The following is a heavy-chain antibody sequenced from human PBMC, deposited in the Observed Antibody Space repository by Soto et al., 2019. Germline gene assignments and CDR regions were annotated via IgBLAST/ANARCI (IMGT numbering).Heavy chain of an antibody. D-gene: IGHD2-21*01. CDR1: GGSITSNW. Sequence: QVQLQESGPGLMKPSGTLSLTCAVSGGSITSNWWSWVRQPPGKGLEWIAEIFHTGSANYNPSLMSRLTISMDKSKNHLSLNLNSVTAADTAVYYCARQIAVSGTRGFDHWGQGTLVTVSS. CDR3: ARQIAVSGTRGFDH. J-gene: IGHJ4*02. V-gene: IGHV4-4*02. CDR2: IFHTGSA.